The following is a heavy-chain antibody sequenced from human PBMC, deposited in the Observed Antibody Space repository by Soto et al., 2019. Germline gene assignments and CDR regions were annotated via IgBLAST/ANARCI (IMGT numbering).Heavy chain of an antibody. D-gene: IGHD2-2*02. CDR1: GFTFSTYD. Sequence: QVQLVESGGGVVQPGRSLRLSCEASGFTFSTYDIHWVRQAPGKGLEWVAVISFDGSKTYYVDSVKGRFSISRDNSKNTLYLEMNDRRSEDTALYYCAKIPYCAIKVSGAPHIWGQGTMVTVS. CDR2: ISFDGSKT. V-gene: IGHV3-30*18. CDR3: AKIPYCAIKVSGAPHI. J-gene: IGHJ3*02.